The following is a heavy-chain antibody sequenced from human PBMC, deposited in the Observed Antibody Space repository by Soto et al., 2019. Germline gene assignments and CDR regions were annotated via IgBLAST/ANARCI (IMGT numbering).Heavy chain of an antibody. J-gene: IGHJ6*03. Sequence: HVTLKESGPVLVKPTETLTLTCTVSGFSLSNGKVGVSWIRQPPGKALEWLAHIFSNDEKSYRTSLKSRLTISEDHLQSQVVLNMTNGDPVDTATYYCARILFGRSVAGGYFYMDVWGKGTTVTVSS. CDR3: ARILFGRSVAGGYFYMDV. CDR1: GFSLSNGKVG. D-gene: IGHD6-19*01. V-gene: IGHV2-26*01. CDR2: IFSNDEK.